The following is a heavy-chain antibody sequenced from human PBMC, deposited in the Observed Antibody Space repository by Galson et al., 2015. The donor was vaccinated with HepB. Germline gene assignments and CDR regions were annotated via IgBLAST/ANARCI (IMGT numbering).Heavy chain of an antibody. CDR3: ARGVDTRMGKSYYYGLDV. CDR2: IEKDGSRK. J-gene: IGHJ6*02. V-gene: IGHV3-7*05. D-gene: IGHD5-18*01. CDR1: GFTFSNYW. Sequence: LRLSCAASGFTFSNYWMRWVRQTPGKGLEWVANIEKDGSRKFYVDSVEGRFTISRDNAKNSLFLQMSSLRAEDTAVYYCARGVDTRMGKSYYYGLDVWGQGTTVTVSS.